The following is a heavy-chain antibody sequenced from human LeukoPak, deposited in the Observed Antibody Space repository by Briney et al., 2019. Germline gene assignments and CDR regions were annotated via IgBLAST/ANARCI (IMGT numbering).Heavy chain of an antibody. J-gene: IGHJ3*02. CDR3: ARDAGGAGDAFDI. Sequence: GRSLRLSCAASGFTFSSYGMHWVRQAPGKGLEWVAVIWYDGSNKYYADSVRGRFTISRDNSKNSLYLQMNSLRVEDTAMYYCARDAGGAGDAFDIWGQGTMVTVSS. CDR1: GFTFSSYG. V-gene: IGHV3-33*01. CDR2: IWYDGSNK. D-gene: IGHD3-16*01.